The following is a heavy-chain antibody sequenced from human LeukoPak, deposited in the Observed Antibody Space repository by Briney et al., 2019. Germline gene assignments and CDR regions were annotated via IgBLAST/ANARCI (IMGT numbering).Heavy chain of an antibody. CDR3: AKYTPANYYGSGSLFDY. CDR1: GFTFSAYA. D-gene: IGHD3-10*01. J-gene: IGHJ4*02. Sequence: GGSLRLSCAASGFTFSAYAMSWVRQAPGKGLEWVSAITGSGDDTYNADSVKGRFTISRDSSRNTLYLQMNSLRAEDTAVYYCAKYTPANYYGSGSLFDYWGQGALVTVSS. CDR2: ITGSGDDT. V-gene: IGHV3-23*01.